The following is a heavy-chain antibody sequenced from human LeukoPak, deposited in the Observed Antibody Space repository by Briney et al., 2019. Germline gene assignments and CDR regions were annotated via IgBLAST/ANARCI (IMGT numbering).Heavy chain of an antibody. J-gene: IGHJ4*02. D-gene: IGHD6-13*01. CDR2: IYNRGST. V-gene: IGHV4-61*05. CDR1: GGSNSSSSYY. CDR3: ARMRLYSSSWYFDY. Sequence: SETLSLTCTVSGGSNSSSSYYWGWIRQPPGKGLEWVGYIYNRGSTNYNPSLKSRVTISVDTSKNQLSLKLSSVTAADTAVFYCARMRLYSSSWYFDYWGQGTLVTVSS.